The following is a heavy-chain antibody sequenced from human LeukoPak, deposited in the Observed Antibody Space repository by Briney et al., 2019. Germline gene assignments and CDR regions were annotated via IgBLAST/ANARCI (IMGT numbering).Heavy chain of an antibody. V-gene: IGHV3-23*01. CDR1: GFTFNNYV. D-gene: IGHD5-18*01. Sequence: GGTLRLSCAASGFTFNNYVMNWVRQAPGEGLEWVSSISGSAFSTYYADSVKGRFTISRDNSEKTLILQMNSLRVEDTALYFCAKSNTYGFDYYSYMDVWGKGTTVTVSS. CDR2: ISGSAFST. J-gene: IGHJ6*03. CDR3: AKSNTYGFDYYSYMDV.